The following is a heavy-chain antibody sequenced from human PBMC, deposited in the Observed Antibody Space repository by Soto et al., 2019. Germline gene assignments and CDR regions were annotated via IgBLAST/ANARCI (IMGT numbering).Heavy chain of an antibody. CDR2: IYPGDSDT. J-gene: IGHJ6*02. Sequence: GESLKISCKGSGYSFSTNWIGWVRQMPGKGLEWMGIIYPGDSDTRYSPYFQGQVTISADKSIDTAYLQWRSLKASDTAVYYCARHHGSPGSYFGWDVWGQGTTVTVSS. V-gene: IGHV5-51*01. CDR3: ARHHGSPGSYFGWDV. CDR1: GYSFSTNW. D-gene: IGHD2-15*01.